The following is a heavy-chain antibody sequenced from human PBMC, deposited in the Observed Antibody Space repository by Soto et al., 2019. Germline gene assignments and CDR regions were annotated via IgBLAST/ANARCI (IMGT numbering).Heavy chain of an antibody. J-gene: IGHJ4*02. CDR1: GYTLTELS. D-gene: IGHD1-1*01. Sequence: ASVKVSCKVSGYTLTELSMHWVRQAPGKGLEWMGGFDPEDGETIYAQKFQGRVTMTEDTSTDTAYMELSSLRSEGTAVYYCATKSPVERRKSLDYWGQGTQVTVSS. CDR3: ATKSPVERRKSLDY. CDR2: FDPEDGET. V-gene: IGHV1-24*01.